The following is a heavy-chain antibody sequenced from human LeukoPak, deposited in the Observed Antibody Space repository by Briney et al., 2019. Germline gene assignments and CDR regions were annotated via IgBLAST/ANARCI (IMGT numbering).Heavy chain of an antibody. Sequence: PGGSVRLSCAASGLTFRNHWKSWVRQAPGMGLEWVANIKQEGGETYYMNSVKGRFTISRDNAKNALYLHMSRLRVEDTAVYYCASLGSGYYVNFFDPWGEGTLVTVSS. D-gene: IGHD3-3*01. J-gene: IGHJ5*02. CDR3: ASLGSGYYVNFFDP. V-gene: IGHV3-7*01. CDR2: IKQEGGET. CDR1: GLTFRNHW.